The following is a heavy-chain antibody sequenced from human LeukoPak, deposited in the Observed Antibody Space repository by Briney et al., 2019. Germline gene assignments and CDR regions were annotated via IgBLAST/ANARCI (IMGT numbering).Heavy chain of an antibody. Sequence: ASVKVSCKASGYIFTDYYMHWMRQAPGQGLEWMGWINPNSGGTNYAQKFQGRVTMTRDTSITTAYMELSRLRSDDTAVYYCARDRGRGDYGDYSNWFDPWGQGTLVTVSS. D-gene: IGHD4-17*01. CDR1: GYIFTDYY. V-gene: IGHV1-2*02. CDR2: INPNSGGT. CDR3: ARDRGRGDYGDYSNWFDP. J-gene: IGHJ5*02.